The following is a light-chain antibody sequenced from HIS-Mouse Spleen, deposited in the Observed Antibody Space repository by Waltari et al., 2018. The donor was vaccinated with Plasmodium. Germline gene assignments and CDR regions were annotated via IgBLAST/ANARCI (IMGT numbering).Light chain of an antibody. CDR1: QSVSSN. Sequence: EIVMTQSPATLSASPGERATLSCRASQSVSSNLAWYQPTPCQATRLLIYGASTRATGIPARFSGSGSGTEFTLTISSRQSEDFAVYYCQQDNNWPFTFGPGTKVDIK. J-gene: IGKJ3*01. CDR2: GAS. V-gene: IGKV3-15*01. CDR3: QQDNNWPFT.